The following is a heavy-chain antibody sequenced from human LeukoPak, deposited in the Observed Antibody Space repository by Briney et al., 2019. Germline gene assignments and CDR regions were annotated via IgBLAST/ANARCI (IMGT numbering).Heavy chain of an antibody. D-gene: IGHD3-9*01. J-gene: IGHJ4*02. Sequence: GGSLRLSCTASGFTFGDYAMSWFRQAPGKGLEWVSAISGSGGSTYYADSVKGRFTISRDNSKNTLYLQMNSLRAEDTAVYYCAKDLWYFAYYWGQGTLVTVSS. CDR3: AKDLWYFAYY. CDR1: GFTFGDYA. CDR2: ISGSGGST. V-gene: IGHV3-23*01.